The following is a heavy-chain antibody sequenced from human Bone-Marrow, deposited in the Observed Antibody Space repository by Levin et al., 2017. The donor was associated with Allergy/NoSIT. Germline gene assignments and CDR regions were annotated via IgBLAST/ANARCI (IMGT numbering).Heavy chain of an antibody. V-gene: IGHV3-30*03. Sequence: LSLTCAAAGFTFSNYGMHWVRQAPGKGLEWVAVISNDGSKVSYGDSVKGRFSISRDNPRNTLHLQMNSLRAEDTAVYSCARDVSMARGGKPSFFDYWGQGSLVTVSS. CDR2: ISNDGSKV. D-gene: IGHD3-10*01. CDR3: ARDVSMARGGKPSFFDY. CDR1: GFTFSNYG. J-gene: IGHJ4*02.